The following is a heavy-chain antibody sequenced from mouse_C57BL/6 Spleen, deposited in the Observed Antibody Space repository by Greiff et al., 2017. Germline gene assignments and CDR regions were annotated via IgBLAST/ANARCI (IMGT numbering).Heavy chain of an antibody. CDR1: GYTFTSYG. V-gene: IGHV1-81*01. CDR2: IYPRSGNT. J-gene: IGHJ1*03. CDR3: ARRGGDSNWYFDV. Sequence: QVQLQQSGAELARPGASVNLSCKASGYTFTSYGISWVKQRTGQGLEWIGEIYPRSGNTYYNEKFKGKATLTADKSSSTAYMELRSLTSEDSAVYFCARRGGDSNWYFDVWGTGTTVTVSS. D-gene: IGHD2-13*01.